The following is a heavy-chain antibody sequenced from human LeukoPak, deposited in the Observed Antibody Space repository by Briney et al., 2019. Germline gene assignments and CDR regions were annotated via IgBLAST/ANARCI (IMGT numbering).Heavy chain of an antibody. V-gene: IGHV4-59*01. CDR2: IYYSGST. CDR3: ARDPPGSGSYLDY. CDR1: GGSINNYY. J-gene: IGHJ4*02. D-gene: IGHD3-10*01. Sequence: SETLSLTCTVSGGSINNYYWSWIRQPPGKGLEYIGYIYYSGSTNYNPSLKSRVTISVDTSKNQFSLKLGSVTAADTAVYYCARDPPGSGSYLDYWGQGTLVTVSS.